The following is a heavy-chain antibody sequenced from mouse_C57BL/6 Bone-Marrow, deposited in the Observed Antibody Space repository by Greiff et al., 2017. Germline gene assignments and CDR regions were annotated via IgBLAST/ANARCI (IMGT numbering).Heavy chain of an antibody. Sequence: QVQLQQPGTELVKPGASVKLSCKASGYTFTSYWMHWVKQRPGQGLEWIGNINPSNGGTNYNEKFKSKATLTVDKASSTAYMQLSSLTSEDSAVYYCARGLRRKFGAMDYWGQGTSVTVSS. CDR2: INPSNGGT. CDR3: ARGLRRKFGAMDY. V-gene: IGHV1-53*01. D-gene: IGHD2-4*01. CDR1: GYTFTSYW. J-gene: IGHJ4*01.